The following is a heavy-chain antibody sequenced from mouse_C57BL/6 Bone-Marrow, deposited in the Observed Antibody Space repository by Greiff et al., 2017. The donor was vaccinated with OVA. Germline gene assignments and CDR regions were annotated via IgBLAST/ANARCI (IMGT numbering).Heavy chain of an antibody. CDR1: GFTFSSYA. CDR3: TREGYYSNFLDY. D-gene: IGHD2-5*01. J-gene: IGHJ2*01. CDR2: ISSGGDYI. V-gene: IGHV5-9-1*02. Sequence: EVMLVESGEGLVKPGGSLKLSCAASGFTFSSYAMSWVRQTPEKRLEWVAYISSGGDYIYYADTVKGRFTISRDNARNTLYLQMSSLKSEDTAMYYCTREGYYSNFLDYWGQGTTLTVSS.